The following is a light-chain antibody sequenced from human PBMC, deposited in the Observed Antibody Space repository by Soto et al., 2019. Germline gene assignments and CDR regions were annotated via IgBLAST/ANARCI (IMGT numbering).Light chain of an antibody. J-gene: IGKJ1*01. CDR3: QQSYSTPRAT. V-gene: IGKV1-39*01. CDR2: AAS. CDR1: QSISSY. Sequence: GDRVTITCRASQSISSYLNWYQQKPGKAPKLLIYAASSLQSGVPSRFSGSGSGTDFTLTISSLQPEDFATYYCQQSYSTPRATSGQGTKV.